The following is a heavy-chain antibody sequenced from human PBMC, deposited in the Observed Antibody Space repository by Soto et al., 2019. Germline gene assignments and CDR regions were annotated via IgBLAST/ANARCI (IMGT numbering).Heavy chain of an antibody. D-gene: IGHD5-18*01. CDR3: AREPRGYSYGLGLYDY. Sequence: HPGGSLRLSCAASGFTFSSYWMNWVRQAPGKGLEWVANIKQDGSEKYYVDSVKGRFTISRDNAKNSLYLQMNSLRAEDTAVYYCAREPRGYSYGLGLYDYWGQGTLVPVSS. CDR1: GFTFSSYW. V-gene: IGHV3-7*01. J-gene: IGHJ4*02. CDR2: IKQDGSEK.